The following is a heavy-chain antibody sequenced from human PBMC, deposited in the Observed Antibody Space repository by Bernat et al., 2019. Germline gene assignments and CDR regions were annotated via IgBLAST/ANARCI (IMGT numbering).Heavy chain of an antibody. CDR2: ISYDGSNK. J-gene: IGHJ2*01. D-gene: IGHD4-17*01. Sequence: QVQLVESGGGVVQPGRSLRLSCAASGFTFSSYAMHWVRQAPGKGLEWVAFISYDGSNKYYADSVKGRFTISRDNSKNTLYLQMNSLRGEDTAVYYCARDHYSTVTVNWYFALWGRGTLVTVSS. CDR1: GFTFSSYA. CDR3: ARDHYSTVTVNWYFAL. V-gene: IGHV3-30*04.